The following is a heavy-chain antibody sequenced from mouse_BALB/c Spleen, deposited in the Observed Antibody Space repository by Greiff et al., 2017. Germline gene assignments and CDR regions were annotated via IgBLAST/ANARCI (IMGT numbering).Heavy chain of an antibody. D-gene: IGHD1-1*01. CDR2: IDPANGNT. V-gene: IGHV14-3*02. Sequence: VQLQQSGAELVKPGASVKLSCTASGFNIKDTYMHWVKQRPEQGLEWIGRIDPANGNTKYDPKFQGKATITADTSANTAYLQLSSLTSEDTAVDYCAREDYGSGFDYGGQGTTLTVSS. CDR3: AREDYGSGFDY. J-gene: IGHJ2*01. CDR1: GFNIKDTY.